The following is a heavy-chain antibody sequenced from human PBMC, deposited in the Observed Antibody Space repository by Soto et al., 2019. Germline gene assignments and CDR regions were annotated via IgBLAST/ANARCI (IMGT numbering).Heavy chain of an antibody. Sequence: SETLSLTCAVSGYSISSGYYLGWILQPPWKGLEWIGSIYHSGSTYYNPSLKSRVTISVDTSKNQFSLKLSSVTAADTAVYYCAREGTAMGGLYYYYGTDVWGQGTTVTVSS. CDR3: AREGTAMGGLYYYYGTDV. D-gene: IGHD2-21*02. CDR1: GYSISSGYY. J-gene: IGHJ6*02. CDR2: IYHSGST. V-gene: IGHV4-38-2*02.